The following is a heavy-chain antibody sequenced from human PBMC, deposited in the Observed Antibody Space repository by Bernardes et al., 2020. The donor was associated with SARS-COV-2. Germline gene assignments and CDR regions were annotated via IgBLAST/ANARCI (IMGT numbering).Heavy chain of an antibody. CDR3: ARHHPGFLEWTNWFDP. Sequence: SEPLYLTCSVCGGCISSISYYWGWSLQPPGKGLEWIGTIYYSGSTYYNPSLKSRVTISVDTSKNQFSLKLSSVTAADTAVYYCARHHPGFLEWTNWFDPWGQGTLVTVSS. J-gene: IGHJ5*02. V-gene: IGHV4-39*01. D-gene: IGHD3-3*01. CDR1: GGCISSISYY. CDR2: IYYSGST.